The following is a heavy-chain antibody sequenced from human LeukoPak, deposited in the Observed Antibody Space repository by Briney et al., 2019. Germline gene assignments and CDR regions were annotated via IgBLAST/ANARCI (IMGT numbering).Heavy chain of an antibody. CDR3: VSFYETY. J-gene: IGHJ4*02. V-gene: IGHV3-74*01. Sequence: GGSLRLSCAASGFISSSYWMSWVRQAPGKGLVWVSHINSDGSWTSYADSVKGRFTISKDNAKNTVYLQMNNLRAEDTAVYYCVSFYETYWGRGTLVTVSS. CDR2: INSDGSWT. D-gene: IGHD2-2*01. CDR1: GFISSSYW.